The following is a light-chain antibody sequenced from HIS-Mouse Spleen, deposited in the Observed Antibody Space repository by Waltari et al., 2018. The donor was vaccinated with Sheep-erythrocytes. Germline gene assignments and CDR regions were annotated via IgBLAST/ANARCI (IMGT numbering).Light chain of an antibody. CDR3: QQRSNWYT. V-gene: IGKV3-11*01. J-gene: IGKJ2*01. CDR2: DAS. Sequence: EIVLTQSPATLSLSPGERATLSCRASQSVSSYLAWYQQKPGTAPRLLIYDASNRSTGIPARFSGSGSGTDFTLTISSLEPEDFAVYYCQQRSNWYTFGQGTKLEIK. CDR1: QSVSSY.